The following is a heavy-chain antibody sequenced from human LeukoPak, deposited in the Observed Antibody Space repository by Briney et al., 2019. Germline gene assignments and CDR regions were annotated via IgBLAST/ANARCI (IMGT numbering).Heavy chain of an antibody. Sequence: ASVKVSCKASGYTFIDCYMHWVRQAPGQGLEWMGWINPKSGGTNYAQKFQGRVTMTWDTSINTAYMELSRLRSDDTAVYYCARGRTLVRGIIIRGDYWGQGTLVTVSS. V-gene: IGHV1-2*02. J-gene: IGHJ4*02. CDR1: GYTFIDCY. D-gene: IGHD3-10*01. CDR2: INPKSGGT. CDR3: ARGRTLVRGIIIRGDY.